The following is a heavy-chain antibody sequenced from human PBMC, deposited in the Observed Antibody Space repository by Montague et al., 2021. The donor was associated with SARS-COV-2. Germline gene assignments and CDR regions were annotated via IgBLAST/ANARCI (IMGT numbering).Heavy chain of an antibody. J-gene: IGHJ4*02. D-gene: IGHD2-15*01. Sequence: SLRLSCAASGFTFSSFSMNWVRQAPGKGLEWVAIIGSSSSYIYYADSVEGRFTISRDNAKNSLYLQMNSLGGDDTAIYYCAREAAPQYCAGGSCYQPEDFWGQGTQVTVSS. V-gene: IGHV3-21*01. CDR3: AREAAPQYCAGGSCYQPEDF. CDR1: GFTFSSFS. CDR2: IGSSSSYI.